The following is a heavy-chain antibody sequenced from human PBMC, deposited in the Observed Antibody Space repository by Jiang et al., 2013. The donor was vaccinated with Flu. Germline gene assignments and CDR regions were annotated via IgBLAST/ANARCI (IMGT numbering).Heavy chain of an antibody. D-gene: IGHD3-22*01. CDR1: GGTFSSYA. CDR2: IIPKLGTT. J-gene: IGHJ4*02. Sequence: VQLVESGAEVKKPGSSVMVSCKASGGTFSSYAISWVRQAPGQGLEWMGGIIPKLGTTSYAQKFQGRVTINADKSTSTAYLELRSLRSEDTAVYYCAREAYYRDSSGFPFDYWGQGTLVTGLL. CDR3: AREAYYRDSSGFPFDY. V-gene: IGHV1-69*06.